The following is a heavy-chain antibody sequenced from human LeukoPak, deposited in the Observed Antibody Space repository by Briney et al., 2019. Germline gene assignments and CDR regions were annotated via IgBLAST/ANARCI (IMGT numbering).Heavy chain of an antibody. CDR1: GGTFSSYA. V-gene: IGHV1-69*04. Sequence: GASVKASCKASGGTFSSYAISWVRQAPGQGLEWMGRIIPILGIANYAQKFQGRVTITADKSTSTAYMELSSLRSEDTAVYYCASPSGFRDYGDRSSLDYWGQGTLVTVSS. D-gene: IGHD4-17*01. CDR3: ASPSGFRDYGDRSSLDY. CDR2: IIPILGIA. J-gene: IGHJ4*02.